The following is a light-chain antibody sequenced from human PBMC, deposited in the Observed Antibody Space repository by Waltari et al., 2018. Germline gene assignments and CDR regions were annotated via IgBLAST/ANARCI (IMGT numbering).Light chain of an antibody. CDR1: QSVSRT. CDR3: QHYVRLPAT. Sequence: EIVLTQSPGTLSLSPGERATLSCRASQSVSRTLAWYQQKPGQAPSLLIYCASIRATGIPDRFIGSGSGTDFSLTISRLEPEDFAGYYCQHYVRLPATFGQGTKVEIK. CDR2: CAS. V-gene: IGKV3-20*01. J-gene: IGKJ1*01.